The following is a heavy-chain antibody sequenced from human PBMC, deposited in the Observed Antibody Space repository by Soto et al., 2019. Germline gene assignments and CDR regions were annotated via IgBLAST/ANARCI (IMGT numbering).Heavy chain of an antibody. CDR1: GELLTSYW. Sequence: ESLQIPYNGSGELLTSYWISWVRQMLGKELEWMGRIDPSDSYTNYSPSFQGHVTISADKSISTAYLQWSSLKASDTAMYYCGRRPGDYYNGMDVWGDGT. J-gene: IGHJ6*02. V-gene: IGHV5-10-1*01. CDR2: IDPSDSYT. CDR3: GRRPGDYYNGMDV.